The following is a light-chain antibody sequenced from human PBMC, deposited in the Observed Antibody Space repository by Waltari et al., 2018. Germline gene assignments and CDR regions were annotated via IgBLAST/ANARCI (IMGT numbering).Light chain of an antibody. CDR1: QSVSSN. V-gene: IGKV3-15*01. J-gene: IGKJ2*01. CDR3: HQYENWPYT. Sequence: EIVMTHSPATLSVSPGERATLSCRASQSVSSNLAWYQQKPGQAPRLLIYGASTRATGIPAGFSGSGSGTEFTLTISSLQSEDFAVYYCHQYENWPYTFGQGTKLEIK. CDR2: GAS.